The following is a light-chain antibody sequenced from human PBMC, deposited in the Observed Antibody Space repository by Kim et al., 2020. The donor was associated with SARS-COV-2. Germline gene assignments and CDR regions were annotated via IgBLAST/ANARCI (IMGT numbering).Light chain of an antibody. Sequence: EIVLTQSPATLSLSPGERATLSCRASQSVSSYLAWYQQKAGQAPRLVIYGVSSRATGIPARFSGSGSGTDFTLTISSLEPEDFAVYYCQQRNTWPITFGGGTKVDIK. CDR1: QSVSSY. CDR3: QQRNTWPIT. J-gene: IGKJ4*01. CDR2: GVS. V-gene: IGKV3-11*01.